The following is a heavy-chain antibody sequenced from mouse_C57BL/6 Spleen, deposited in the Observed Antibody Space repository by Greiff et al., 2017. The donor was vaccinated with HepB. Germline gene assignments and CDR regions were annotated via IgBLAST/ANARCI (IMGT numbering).Heavy chain of an antibody. V-gene: IGHV1-69*01. Sequence: QLQQPGAELVMPGASVKLSCKASGYTFTSYWMHWVKQRPGQGLEWIGEIDPSDSYTNYNQKFKGKSTLTVDKSSSTAYMQLSSLTSEDSAVYYCARKGGECFSYWGQGALVTVSA. CDR2: IDPSDSYT. J-gene: IGHJ3*01. CDR3: ARKGGECFSY. D-gene: IGHD2-13*01. CDR1: GYTFTSYW.